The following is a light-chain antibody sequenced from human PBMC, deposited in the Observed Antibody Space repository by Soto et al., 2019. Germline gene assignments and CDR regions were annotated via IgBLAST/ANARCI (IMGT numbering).Light chain of an antibody. Sequence: DIHVTQSPATLSASVGERCVITGRASQSITTWLAWYQQKPGKAPKLLIYDASSLESGVPSRFSGSGSGTEFTLTISSLQPDDFATYYCQQYNDYWTFGQGTKVDIK. CDR3: QQYNDYWT. CDR1: QSITTW. V-gene: IGKV1-5*01. CDR2: DAS. J-gene: IGKJ1*01.